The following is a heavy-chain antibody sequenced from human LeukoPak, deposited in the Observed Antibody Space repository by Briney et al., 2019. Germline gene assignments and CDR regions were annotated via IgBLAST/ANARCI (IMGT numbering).Heavy chain of an antibody. Sequence: GGSLRLSCAASGFTFDDYAMHWVRQAPGKGLEGASGISWNSGSIGYADSVKGRFTISRDNAKNSLYLQMNSLRAEDTALYYCAKGRFIAAAGTQLLLDYWGQGTLVTVSS. V-gene: IGHV3-9*01. J-gene: IGHJ4*02. CDR1: GFTFDDYA. D-gene: IGHD6-13*01. CDR3: AKGRFIAAAGTQLLLDY. CDR2: ISWNSGSI.